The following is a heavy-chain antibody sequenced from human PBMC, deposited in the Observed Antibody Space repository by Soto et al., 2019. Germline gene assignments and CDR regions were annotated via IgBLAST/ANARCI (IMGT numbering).Heavy chain of an antibody. CDR1: GFTVSNLF. Sequence: GGSLRLSCEASGFTVSNLFMTWVRQAPGKGLEWVSVISSDGNTYYADSVKGRFTISRENSKNTLYLEMNSLRAGDTAVYYCGRDTFGGAYDFCHGGQGTLVTVSS. J-gene: IGHJ4*02. CDR3: GRDTFGGAYDFCH. CDR2: ISSDGNT. V-gene: IGHV3-66*01. D-gene: IGHD3-3*01.